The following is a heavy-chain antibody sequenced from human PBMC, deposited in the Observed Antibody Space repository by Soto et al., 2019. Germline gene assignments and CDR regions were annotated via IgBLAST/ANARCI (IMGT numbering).Heavy chain of an antibody. CDR1: GFTFSSYS. CDR2: ISSSSSYI. D-gene: IGHD2-15*01. Sequence: PGGSLRLSCASSGFTFSSYSMNWVRQAPGKGLEWVSSISSSSSYIYYADSVKGRFTISRDNAKNSLYLQMNSLRAEDTAVYYCARDRVVGFDPWGQGTLVTVSS. J-gene: IGHJ5*02. V-gene: IGHV3-21*01. CDR3: ARDRVVGFDP.